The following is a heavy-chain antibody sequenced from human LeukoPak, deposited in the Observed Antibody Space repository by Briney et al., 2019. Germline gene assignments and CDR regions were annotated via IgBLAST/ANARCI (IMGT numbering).Heavy chain of an antibody. CDR3: AREGTVTPEDAFDI. V-gene: IGHV3-33*08. CDR1: GFTFSSYA. Sequence: QAGGSLRLSCAASGFTFSSYAMSWVRQAPGKGLEWVAVIWYDGSNKYYADSVKGRFTISRDNSKNTPYLQMNSLRADDTAVYYCAREGTVTPEDAFDIWGQGTMVTVSS. CDR2: IWYDGSNK. J-gene: IGHJ3*02. D-gene: IGHD4-17*01.